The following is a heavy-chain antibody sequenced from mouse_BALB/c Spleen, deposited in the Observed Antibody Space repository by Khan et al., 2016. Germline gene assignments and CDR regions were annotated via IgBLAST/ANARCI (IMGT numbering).Heavy chain of an antibody. D-gene: IGHD2-14*01. CDR2: IYTGDGDT. J-gene: IGHJ3*01. V-gene: IGHV1-80*01. CDR1: GYVFSSYW. Sequence: QVQLQQSGAELVRPGSSVKISCKASGYVFSSYWMNWVKQRPGQGLEWIGQIYTGDGDTYYTGKLKGKVTLTADKSYSTAYMQLSSQTSEDSAVYCCARGTPLADWGQGTLVTVSA. CDR3: ARGTPLAD.